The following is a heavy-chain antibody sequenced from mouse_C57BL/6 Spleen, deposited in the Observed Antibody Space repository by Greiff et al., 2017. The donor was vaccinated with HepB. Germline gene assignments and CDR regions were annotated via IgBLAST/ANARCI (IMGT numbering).Heavy chain of an antibody. CDR3: TRRGYYGSSYHFDY. CDR1: GYTFTDYE. V-gene: IGHV1-15*01. Sequence: QVHVKQSGAELVRPGAPVTLSCKASGYTFTDYEMHWVKQTPVHGLEWIGAIDPETGGTAYNQKFKGKAILTADKSSSTAYMELRSLTSEDSAVYYCTRRGYYGSSYHFDYWGQGTTLTVSS. J-gene: IGHJ2*01. CDR2: IDPETGGT. D-gene: IGHD1-1*01.